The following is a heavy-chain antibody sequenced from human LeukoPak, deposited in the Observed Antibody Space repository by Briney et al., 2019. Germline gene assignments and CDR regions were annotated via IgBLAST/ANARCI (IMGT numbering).Heavy chain of an antibody. V-gene: IGHV1-2*02. D-gene: IGHD1-26*01. CDR2: INPNNGGT. J-gene: IGHJ4*02. CDR1: GYTFTGYY. Sequence: ASVKVSCKASGYTFTGYYMDWVRQAPGQGLEWMGWINPNNGGTNYAQKFQGRVTMTRDTSISTAYMELSRLRSDDTAVYYCARDTTTKRDAKCYFEYWGQGTLVTVSS. CDR3: ARDTTTKRDAKCYFEY.